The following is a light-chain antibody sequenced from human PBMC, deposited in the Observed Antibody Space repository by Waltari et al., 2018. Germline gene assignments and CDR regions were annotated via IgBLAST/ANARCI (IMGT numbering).Light chain of an antibody. CDR3: QQFKSFLIT. J-gene: IGKJ5*01. V-gene: IGKV1-13*02. CDR1: QGINSA. CDR2: DAS. Sequence: AIQLTQSPSSLSASVGDRVTITCRASQGINSALAWYQQKPGKVPKLLLYDASSLESGVPSRFSGSGYGTDFTLTISSLQPEDFATYYCQQFKSFLITFGQGTRLEIK.